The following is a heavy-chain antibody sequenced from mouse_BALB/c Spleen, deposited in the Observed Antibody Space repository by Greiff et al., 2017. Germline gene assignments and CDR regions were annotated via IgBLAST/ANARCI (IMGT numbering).Heavy chain of an antibody. V-gene: IGHV5-6-5*01. CDR1: GFTFSSYA. CDR3: ARGGGSKGY. CDR2: ISSGGST. Sequence: DVMLVESGGGLVKPGGSLKLSCAASGFTFSSYAMSWVRQTPEKRLEWVASISSGGSTYYPDSVKGRFTISRDNARNILYLQMSSLRSEDTAMYYCARGGGSKGYWGQGTTLTVSS. J-gene: IGHJ2*01.